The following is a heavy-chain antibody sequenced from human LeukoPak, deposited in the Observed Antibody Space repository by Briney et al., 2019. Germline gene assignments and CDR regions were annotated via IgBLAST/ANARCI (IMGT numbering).Heavy chain of an antibody. CDR1: GFTFSSYA. CDR2: ISYDGSNK. Sequence: GGSLRLSCAAAGFTFSSYAMHWVRQAPGKGLEWVAVISYDGSNKYYADSVKGRFTISRDNSKNTLYLQMNSLRAEDTAVYYCAVLGYWGQGTLVTVSS. J-gene: IGHJ4*02. CDR3: AVLGY. D-gene: IGHD3-3*02. V-gene: IGHV3-30-3*01.